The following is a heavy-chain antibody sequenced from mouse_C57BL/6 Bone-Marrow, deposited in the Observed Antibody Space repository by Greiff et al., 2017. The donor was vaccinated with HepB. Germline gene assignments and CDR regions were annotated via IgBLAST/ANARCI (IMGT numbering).Heavy chain of an antibody. V-gene: IGHV1-78*01. CDR1: GYTFTDHT. CDR3: ARSGNYYGSSYGAMDY. CDR2: IYPRDGST. J-gene: IGHJ4*01. Sequence: QVQLQQSDAELVKPGASVKISCKVSGYTFTDHTIHWMKQSPEQGLEWIGYIYPRDGSTKYNEKFKGKATLTADKSSSTAYMQLKSLTSEDSAVYFCARSGNYYGSSYGAMDYWGQGTSVTVSS. D-gene: IGHD1-1*01.